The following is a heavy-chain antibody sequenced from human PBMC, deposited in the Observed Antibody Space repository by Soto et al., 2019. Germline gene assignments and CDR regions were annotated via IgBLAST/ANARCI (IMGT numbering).Heavy chain of an antibody. CDR3: ARDGPTAPTGYYYYMDV. V-gene: IGHV7-4-1*02. CDR2: INTNTGNP. D-gene: IGHD4-17*01. CDR1: GYTFTSYA. Sequence: ASVKVSCKASGYTFTSYAMNWVRQAPGQGLEWMGWINTNTGNPTYAQGFTGRFVFSLDTSVSTAYLQISSLKAEDTAVYYCARDGPTAPTGYYYYMDVWGKGTTVTVSS. J-gene: IGHJ6*03.